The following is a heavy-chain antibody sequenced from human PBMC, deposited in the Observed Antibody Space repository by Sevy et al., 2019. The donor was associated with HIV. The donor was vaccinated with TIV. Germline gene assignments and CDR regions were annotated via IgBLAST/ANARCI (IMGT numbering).Heavy chain of an antibody. CDR2: INQDGSEK. J-gene: IGHJ6*02. V-gene: IGHV3-7*01. CDR1: GITISSHW. CDR3: SRAMGV. Sequence: GGSLRLSCVGSGITISSHWMNWVRQAPGKGLEWVANINQDGSEKYHVDSVKGRFTISRDNAKNSGYLQMHSLRVEDSGVYYCSRAMGVWGQGTTVTVS.